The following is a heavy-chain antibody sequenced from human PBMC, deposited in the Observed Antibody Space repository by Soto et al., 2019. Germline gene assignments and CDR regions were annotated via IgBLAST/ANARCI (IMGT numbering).Heavy chain of an antibody. V-gene: IGHV1-24*01. J-gene: IGHJ6*02. CDR3: ATHRYYDFWSGYLWSYGMDV. Sequence: ASVKVSCKVSGYTLTELSMHWVRQAHGKGLEWMGGFDPEDGETIYAQKFQGRVTMTEDTSTDTAYMELSSLRSEDTAVYYCATHRYYDFWSGYLWSYGMDVWGQGTTVTVSS. CDR2: FDPEDGET. CDR1: GYTLTELS. D-gene: IGHD3-3*01.